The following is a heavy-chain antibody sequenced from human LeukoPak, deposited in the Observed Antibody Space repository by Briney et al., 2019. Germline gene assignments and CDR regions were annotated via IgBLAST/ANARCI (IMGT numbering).Heavy chain of an antibody. V-gene: IGHV3-23*01. D-gene: IGHD3-22*01. Sequence: PGGSLILFCAASGFTFSNYAMNWVRQAPGKGLEWVSGITSGGERTYYRDSVKGRFAISRDNFRDTVFLQMNSLTDEDTAVYYCARVTLDSSGTIDYWGQGTLVTVSS. CDR1: GFTFSNYA. CDR3: ARVTLDSSGTIDY. CDR2: ITSGGERT. J-gene: IGHJ4*02.